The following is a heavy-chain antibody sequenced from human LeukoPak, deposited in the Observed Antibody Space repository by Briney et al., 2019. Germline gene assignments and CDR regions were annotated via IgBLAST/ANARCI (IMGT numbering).Heavy chain of an antibody. CDR1: GFTFTSSA. J-gene: IGHJ4*02. Sequence: GTSVKVSCKASGFTFTSSAMQWVRQARGQRLEWIGWIVVGSGNTNYAQKFQGRVTMTTDTSTSTAYMEVRSLRSDDTAVYYCARDTHDILTGYVDFWGQGTLVTVSS. D-gene: IGHD3-9*01. V-gene: IGHV1-58*02. CDR2: IVVGSGNT. CDR3: ARDTHDILTGYVDF.